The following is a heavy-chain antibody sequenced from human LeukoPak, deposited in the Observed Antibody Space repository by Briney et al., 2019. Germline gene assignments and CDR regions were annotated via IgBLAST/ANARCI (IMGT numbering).Heavy chain of an antibody. CDR2: ISGSGGST. J-gene: IGHJ3*02. Sequence: PGGSLRLSCAASGFTFSSYGMSWVRQAPGKGLEWVSAISGSGGSTYYADSVKGRFTISRDNSKNTLYLQMNSLRAEDTAVYYCAKGGSIQLWLRADAFDIWGQGTMVTVSS. CDR1: GFTFSSYG. V-gene: IGHV3-23*01. CDR3: AKGGSIQLWLRADAFDI. D-gene: IGHD5-18*01.